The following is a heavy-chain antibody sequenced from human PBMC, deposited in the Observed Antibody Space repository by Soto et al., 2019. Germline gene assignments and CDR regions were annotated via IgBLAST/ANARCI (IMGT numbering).Heavy chain of an antibody. CDR3: ARSLGWYAVDY. J-gene: IGHJ4*02. CDR2: MSHIGSV. CDR1: GVALASNYY. D-gene: IGHD6-19*01. V-gene: IGHV4-4*02. Sequence: QVLLQESGPGLVQPSGTLSLSCVVSGVALASNYYWGWVRQPPGKGLDWLGDMSHIGSVNYNPSLKSRVTISMDKSQNQVSLKLDSMTAADTAVYYCARSLGWYAVDYWGQGTLVIVSS.